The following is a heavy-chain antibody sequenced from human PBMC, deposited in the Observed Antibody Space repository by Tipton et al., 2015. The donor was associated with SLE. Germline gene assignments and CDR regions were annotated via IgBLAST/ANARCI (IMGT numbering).Heavy chain of an antibody. V-gene: IGHV4-59*01. CDR1: GGSISSYY. Sequence: LRPSCTVSGGSISSYYWSWIRQPPGKGLEWIGYIYYSGSTNYNPSLKSRVTISLDTSKNHFSLKLSSVTAADTAVYYCASSGYSTGPGAFDFWGQGTLVTVSS. CDR3: ASSGYSTGPGAFDF. D-gene: IGHD6-19*01. J-gene: IGHJ3*01. CDR2: IYYSGST.